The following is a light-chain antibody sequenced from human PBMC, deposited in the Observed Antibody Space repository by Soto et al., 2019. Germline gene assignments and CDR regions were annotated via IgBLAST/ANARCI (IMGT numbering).Light chain of an antibody. V-gene: IGKV3-20*01. CDR3: QQYGSSPGT. CDR2: GAS. CDR1: QSVSSSY. Sequence: EIVLTQSPGTLSLSPGERATLSCRASQSVSSSYLAWYQPKPVQAPRLLIYGASSRATGIPDRFSGSGSGTAFTLTISRLEPEDFAVYYCQQYGSSPGTFGQGTKVVIK. J-gene: IGKJ1*01.